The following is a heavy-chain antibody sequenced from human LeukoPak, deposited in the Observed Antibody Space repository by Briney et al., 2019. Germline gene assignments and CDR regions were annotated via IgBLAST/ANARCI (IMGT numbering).Heavy chain of an antibody. D-gene: IGHD5-12*01. J-gene: IGHJ4*02. V-gene: IGHV3-48*04. CDR2: ISSSSSTI. CDR1: GFTFSSYS. CDR3: ARGGGYSFGPTELDF. Sequence: GGSLRLSCAASGFTFSSYSMNWVRQAPGKGLEWVSYISSSSSTIYYADSVKGRFTISRDNAKNSVYLQMNGLRAEDTAVYYCARGGGYSFGPTELDFWGQGTLVTVSS.